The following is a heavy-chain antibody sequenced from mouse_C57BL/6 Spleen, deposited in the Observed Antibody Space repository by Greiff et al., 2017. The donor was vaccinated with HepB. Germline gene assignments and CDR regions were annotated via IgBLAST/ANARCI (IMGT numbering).Heavy chain of an antibody. D-gene: IGHD3-3*01. Sequence: DVKLQESGGGLVKPGGSLKLSCAASGFTFSDYGMHWVRQAPEKGLEWVAYISSGSSTIYYADTVKGRFTISRDNAKNTLFLQMTSLRSEDTAMYYCARLGTDYFDYWGQGTTLTVSS. J-gene: IGHJ2*01. CDR3: ARLGTDYFDY. CDR2: ISSGSSTI. CDR1: GFTFSDYG. V-gene: IGHV5-17*01.